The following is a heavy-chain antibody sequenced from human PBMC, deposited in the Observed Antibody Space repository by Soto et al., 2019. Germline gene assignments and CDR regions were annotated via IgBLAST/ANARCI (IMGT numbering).Heavy chain of an antibody. V-gene: IGHV1-46*01. J-gene: IGHJ5*02. CDR3: ARSSGGNFGIIIEGSNWFDP. Sequence: QVRLVQSGAEVRRPGASVKVSCKAPGDTFTSYYLNWVRQAPGQGLEWIGVINPHGGSTKYAQKFQGRVTMTRDPSRSTVYMELRSLSSDDTAIYYCARSSGGNFGIIIEGSNWFDPWGQGTLVTVSS. CDR1: GDTFTSYY. CDR2: INPHGGST. D-gene: IGHD3-3*01.